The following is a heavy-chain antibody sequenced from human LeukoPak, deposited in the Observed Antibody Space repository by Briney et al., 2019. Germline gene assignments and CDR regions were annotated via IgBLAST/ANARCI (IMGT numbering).Heavy chain of an antibody. Sequence: SGTLTLPCTASGDPFSAYNWSWVRQPPGKGLEWIAYIHYTGSINYNPSLKSRVTISMDTSKSQFSLHVNSVTAADTAVYYCAKYGGSPANYFDYWGRGTLVTVSS. CDR3: AKYGGSPANYFDY. D-gene: IGHD1-26*01. CDR2: IHYTGSI. J-gene: IGHJ4*02. CDR1: GDPFSAYN. V-gene: IGHV4-59*08.